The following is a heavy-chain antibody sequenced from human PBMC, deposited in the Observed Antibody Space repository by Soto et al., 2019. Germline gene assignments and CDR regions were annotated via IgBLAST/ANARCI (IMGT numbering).Heavy chain of an antibody. CDR2: IFYSGST. V-gene: IGHV4-59*01. CDR3: ARGKTPGFN. D-gene: IGHD2-15*01. Sequence: SETLSLTCTVSGGSISTYYWSWIRQPPGKGLEWIGNIFYSGSTNYNPSLKSRVTISVDTSRNQFSLKLNSVTAADTAVYYCARGKTPGFNWGQGTMVTAPQ. CDR1: GGSISTYY. J-gene: IGHJ4*02.